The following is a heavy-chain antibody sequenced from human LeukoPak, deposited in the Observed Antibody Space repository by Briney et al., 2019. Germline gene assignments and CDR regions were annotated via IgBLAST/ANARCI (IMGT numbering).Heavy chain of an antibody. V-gene: IGHV1-69*13. Sequence: ASVKVSCKASRGTFSSYAISWVRQAPGQGLEWMGGIIPILGTANYAQKFQGRVTITADEFTSTAYMELSSLRSEDTAVYYCAREGSQFRPIDYWGQGTLVTVSS. CDR1: RGTFSSYA. CDR2: IIPILGTA. D-gene: IGHD5-24*01. CDR3: AREGSQFRPIDY. J-gene: IGHJ4*02.